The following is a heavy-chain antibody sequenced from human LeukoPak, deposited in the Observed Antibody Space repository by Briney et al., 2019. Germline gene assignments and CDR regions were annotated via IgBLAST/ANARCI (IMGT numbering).Heavy chain of an antibody. D-gene: IGHD6-13*01. CDR2: ISYDGSNK. CDR3: ARDHGSSWPDY. V-gene: IGHV3-30-3*01. Sequence: QPGRSLRLSCAASGFTFSSYAMHWVRQAPGKGLEWVAVISYDGSNKYYADSVKGRFTISRDNSKNTLYLQTNSLRAEDTAVYYCARDHGSSWPDYWGQGTLVTVSS. CDR1: GFTFSSYA. J-gene: IGHJ4*02.